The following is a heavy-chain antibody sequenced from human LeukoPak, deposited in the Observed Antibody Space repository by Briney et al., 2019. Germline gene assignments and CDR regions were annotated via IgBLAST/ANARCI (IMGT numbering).Heavy chain of an antibody. CDR1: GFTFSDHY. Sequence: PGGSLRLSCAASGFTFSDHYTSWIRHAPGEGLEWVSYMITGGSVIYYADSVKGRLTISRDNARNSLYLQMNSLRAEDTAVYYCARDFRGYAYDYWGQGTLVTVSS. CDR2: MITGGSVI. J-gene: IGHJ4*02. V-gene: IGHV3-11*04. CDR3: ARDFRGYAYDY. D-gene: IGHD3-22*01.